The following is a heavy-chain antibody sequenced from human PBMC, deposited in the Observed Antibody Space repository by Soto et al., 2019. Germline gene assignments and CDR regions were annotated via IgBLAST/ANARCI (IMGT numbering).Heavy chain of an antibody. Sequence: QVHLVQSGAEEKKAGSSVKVSCKASGDTLTNHAVSWVRQAPGQGLEWMGGITPIYDTTNIAQKFHGRLTFSADESSGTVYMELQSLPSVYTAVYYCAQVNAVMGHYDMSVWGQGTTVIVSS. J-gene: IGHJ6*02. D-gene: IGHD2-21*01. V-gene: IGHV1-69*12. CDR2: ITPIYDTT. CDR3: AQVNAVMGHYDMSV. CDR1: GDTLTNHA.